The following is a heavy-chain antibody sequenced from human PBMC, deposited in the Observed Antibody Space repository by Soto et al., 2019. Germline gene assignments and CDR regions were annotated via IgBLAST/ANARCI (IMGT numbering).Heavy chain of an antibody. CDR2: IKSKTDGGTT. CDR1: GFTFSNAW. V-gene: IGHV3-15*07. D-gene: IGHD5-18*01. Sequence: GGSLRLSCAASGFTFSNAWMNWVRQAPGKGLEWVGRIKSKTDGGTTDYAAPVKGRFTISRDDSKNTLYLQMNSLKTEDTAVYYCTTSGYSYGYDDNFDYWGQGTLVTVSS. CDR3: TTSGYSYGYDDNFDY. J-gene: IGHJ4*02.